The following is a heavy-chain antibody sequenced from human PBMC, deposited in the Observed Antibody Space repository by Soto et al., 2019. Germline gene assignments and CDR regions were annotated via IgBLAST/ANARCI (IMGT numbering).Heavy chain of an antibody. CDR3: AKDPRITMVRAVISRDAFDI. Sequence: GGSLRLSCAASGFTFSSYAMSWVRQAPGKGLEWVSAISGSGGSTYYADSVKGRFTISRDNSKNTLYLQMNSLRAEDTAVYYCAKDPRITMVRAVISRDAFDIWGQGTMVTVSS. D-gene: IGHD3-10*01. V-gene: IGHV3-23*01. CDR1: GFTFSSYA. J-gene: IGHJ3*02. CDR2: ISGSGGST.